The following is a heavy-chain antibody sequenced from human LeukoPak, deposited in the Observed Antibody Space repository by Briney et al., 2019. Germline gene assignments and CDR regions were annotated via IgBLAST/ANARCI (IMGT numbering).Heavy chain of an antibody. Sequence: SVKVSCKACGGTFSSYAITWVRQGPGQGLEWMGGIIPILGISDYAQQFQGRVTITADKSTSTAYMELNRLRSEDTALYYCARSLAGGSYAFDYWGQGTLVTVSS. V-gene: IGHV1-69*10. D-gene: IGHD1-26*01. J-gene: IGHJ4*02. CDR2: IIPILGIS. CDR3: ARSLAGGSYAFDY. CDR1: GGTFSSYA.